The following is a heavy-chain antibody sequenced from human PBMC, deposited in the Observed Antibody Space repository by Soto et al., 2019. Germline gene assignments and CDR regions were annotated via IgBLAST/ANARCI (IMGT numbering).Heavy chain of an antibody. V-gene: IGHV3-53*01. J-gene: IGHJ6*02. CDR2: IHSGGST. CDR3: ARGGRFLGYGMDV. D-gene: IGHD3-3*01. Sequence: EVQLVESGGGLIQPGGSLRLSCAASGFTVNSNSINWVRQAPGKGLEWVSVIHSGGSTYYAESVKGRFTISRDNSKNTLYLQMNSLRVEDTAVYYCARGGRFLGYGMDVWGQGTTVTVSS. CDR1: GFTVNSNS.